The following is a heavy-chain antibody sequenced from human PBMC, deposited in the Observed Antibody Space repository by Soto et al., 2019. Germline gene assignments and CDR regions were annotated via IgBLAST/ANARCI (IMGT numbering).Heavy chain of an antibody. Sequence: QVQLVQSGAEVKKPGASVKVSCKASGYTFTSYGISWVRQAPGQGLEWMGWISAYNGNTNYAQKLQGRVTMTTDTTTSTAYMELRSLRSDDTAVYYCAREHGSGSSIANYYYYGMDVWGQGTTVTVSS. CDR2: ISAYNGNT. CDR3: AREHGSGSSIANYYYYGMDV. J-gene: IGHJ6*02. CDR1: GYTFTSYG. V-gene: IGHV1-18*01. D-gene: IGHD3-10*01.